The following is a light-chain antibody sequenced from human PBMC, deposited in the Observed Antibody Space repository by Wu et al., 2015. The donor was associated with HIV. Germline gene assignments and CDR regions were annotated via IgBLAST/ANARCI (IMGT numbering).Light chain of an antibody. CDR2: GIS. CDR3: QQYNSWPLT. J-gene: IGKJ4*01. V-gene: IGKV3-15*01. CDR1: QSVRDD. Sequence: EFVLTQSPGTLSLSPGERVTLSCRASQSVRDDLAWYQQKPGQAPRLLIYGISTRAAGIPARFSDSRSGTEFTLTISSIQSEDFALYYCQQYNSWPLTFGGGTKVEIK.